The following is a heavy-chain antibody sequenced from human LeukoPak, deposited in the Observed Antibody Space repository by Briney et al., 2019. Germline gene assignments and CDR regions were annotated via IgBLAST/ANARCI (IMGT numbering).Heavy chain of an antibody. CDR3: AKGSSPLDY. J-gene: IGHJ4*02. CDR2: ISGSGSTI. Sequence: GGSLRLSCAASGFTFSNFAMSWVRQAPGKGLEWISVISGSGSTINYTDSVKGRFTTSRDKSKNTLFLQMNSLRAEDTAVYYCAKGSSPLDYWGQGTLVTVSS. CDR1: GFTFSNFA. V-gene: IGHV3-23*01. D-gene: IGHD6-13*01.